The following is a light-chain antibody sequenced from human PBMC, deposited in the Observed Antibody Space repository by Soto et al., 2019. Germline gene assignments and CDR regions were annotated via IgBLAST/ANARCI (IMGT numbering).Light chain of an antibody. CDR2: GAS. J-gene: IGKJ2*01. Sequence: EIVMTQSPVTLSVSPGERATLSCRASQSISNHLAWYQQKPGQPPRLLIYGASTRATGIPARFSGSGSGTEFTLTISSLQYEDFAVYYCQQYNNWPPRTFGQGTKLEIK. V-gene: IGKV3-15*01. CDR3: QQYNNWPPRT. CDR1: QSISNH.